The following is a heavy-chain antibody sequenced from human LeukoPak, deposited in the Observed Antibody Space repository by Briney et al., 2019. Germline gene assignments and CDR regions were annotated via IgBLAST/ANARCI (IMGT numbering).Heavy chain of an antibody. CDR2: ISQDGDEK. CDR1: HFVFSSYW. Sequence: GGSLRLSCAASHFVFSSYWMSWVRQTPGKGLEWVASISQDGDEKYYLESVKGRFTISRDNAKNSLWLQINTLRAEDTAVYYCARVRGGEYTSSSGGFDYWGQGTLVTVSS. V-gene: IGHV3-7*01. D-gene: IGHD6-6*01. CDR3: ARVRGGEYTSSSGGFDY. J-gene: IGHJ4*02.